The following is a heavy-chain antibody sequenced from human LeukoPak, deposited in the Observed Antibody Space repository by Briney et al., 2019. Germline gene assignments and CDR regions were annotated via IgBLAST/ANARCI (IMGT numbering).Heavy chain of an antibody. CDR3: ARGGDGYNYDWFDP. D-gene: IGHD5-24*01. CDR2: IIPILGIA. CDR1: GGTFSSYA. V-gene: IGHV1-69*04. J-gene: IGHJ5*02. Sequence: ASVKVSCKASGGTFSSYAISWVRQAPGQGLEWMGRIIPILGIANYAQKFQGRVTITADKSTSTAYMELSSLRSEDTAVYYCARGGDGYNYDWFDPWGQGTLVTVSS.